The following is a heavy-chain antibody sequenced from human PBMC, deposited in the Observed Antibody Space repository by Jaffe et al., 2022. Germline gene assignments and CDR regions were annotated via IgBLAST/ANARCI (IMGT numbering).Heavy chain of an antibody. V-gene: IGHV3-23*01. Sequence: EVQLLESGGGLVQPGGSLRLSCAASGFTFTSYAMTWVRQAPGKGLEWVSAISGSGSSAYYADSVRGRFTISRDNSKNTLYLQMNSLRVEDTAIYYCAKDATPGRLAVAGTASGYWGQGTLVTVSS. J-gene: IGHJ4*02. CDR1: GFTFTSYA. CDR2: ISGSGSSA. D-gene: IGHD6-19*01. CDR3: AKDATPGRLAVAGTASGY.